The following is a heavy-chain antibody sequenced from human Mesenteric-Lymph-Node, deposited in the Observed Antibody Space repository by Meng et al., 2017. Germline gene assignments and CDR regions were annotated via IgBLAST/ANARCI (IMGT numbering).Heavy chain of an antibody. CDR2: ITGGSHYK. CDR3: ARMSNDILTGYFDY. J-gene: IGHJ4*02. CDR1: GLILSNSG. V-gene: IGHV3-21*06. Sequence: GESLKISCAASGLILSNSGMHWVRQAPGKGLEWVSSITGGSHYKYYADSVKGRFSISRDNAKNSLHLQMNSLRAEDTAVYYCARMSNDILTGYFDYWGQGALVTVSS. D-gene: IGHD3-9*01.